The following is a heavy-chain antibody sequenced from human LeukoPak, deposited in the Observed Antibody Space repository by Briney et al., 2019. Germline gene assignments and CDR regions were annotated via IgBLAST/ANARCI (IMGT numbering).Heavy chain of an antibody. Sequence: PGGSLRLSCAASGFTFSSYGMHWVRQAPGKGLEWVAFIRYDGSNKYYADSVKGRFTICGDNSKNTLYLQMNSLRAEDTAVYYCAKDLYSSGPGRYMDVWGKGTTVTVSS. J-gene: IGHJ6*03. V-gene: IGHV3-30*02. CDR1: GFTFSSYG. D-gene: IGHD6-19*01. CDR3: AKDLYSSGPGRYMDV. CDR2: IRYDGSNK.